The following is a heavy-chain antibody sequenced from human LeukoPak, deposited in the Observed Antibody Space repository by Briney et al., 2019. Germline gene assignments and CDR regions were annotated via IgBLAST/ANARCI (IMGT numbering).Heavy chain of an antibody. D-gene: IGHD3-10*01. V-gene: IGHV4-59*01. J-gene: IGHJ6*02. CDR3: ARDPGWFGDPHGMDV. CDR2: IYYSGST. Sequence: SETLSLTCTVSGGSISSYYWSWIRQPPGKGLEWIGYIYYSGSTNYNPSLKSRVTISVDTSKNQFSLKLSSVTAADTAVYYCARDPGWFGDPHGMDVWGQGTTVTVSS. CDR1: GGSISSYY.